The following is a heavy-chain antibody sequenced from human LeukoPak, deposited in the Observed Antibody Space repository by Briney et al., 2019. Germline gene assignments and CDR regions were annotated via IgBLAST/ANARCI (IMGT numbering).Heavy chain of an antibody. Sequence: ASVKVSCKASGYTFKKCYVHWVRQAPGEGLECMGMINPSDGSTDYAQNFQGRVTMTSDTSTSTVYMDLSSLRSEDTAVYFCARDQRSDYNYLPGYWGQGTLVTVSS. J-gene: IGHJ4*02. CDR1: GYTFKKCY. V-gene: IGHV1-46*02. CDR2: INPSDGST. D-gene: IGHD5-24*01. CDR3: ARDQRSDYNYLPGY.